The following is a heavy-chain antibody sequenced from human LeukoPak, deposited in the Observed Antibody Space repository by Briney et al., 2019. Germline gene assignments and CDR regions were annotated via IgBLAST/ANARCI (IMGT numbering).Heavy chain of an antibody. Sequence: GASVKVSCKASGYTFTGYYMHWVRQAPGQGLEWMGWINPNSGGTNYAQKFQGRVTMTRDTSISTAYMELSRLRSDDTAVYFCARVPPFFCGADCHHYYFDYWGQGTLVTVPS. CDR1: GYTFTGYY. D-gene: IGHD2-21*01. CDR3: ARVPPFFCGADCHHYYFDY. J-gene: IGHJ4*02. CDR2: INPNSGGT. V-gene: IGHV1-2*02.